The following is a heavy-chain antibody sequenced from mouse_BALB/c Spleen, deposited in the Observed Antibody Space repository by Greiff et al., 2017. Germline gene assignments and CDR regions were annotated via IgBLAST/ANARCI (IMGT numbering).Heavy chain of an antibody. V-gene: IGHV5-12-1*01. CDR1: GFAFSSYD. D-gene: IGHD3-3*01. CDR3: ARRGREGYAMDY. CDR2: ISSGGGST. J-gene: IGHJ4*01. Sequence: DVMLVESGGGLVKPGGSLKLSCAASGFAFSSYDMSWVRQTPEKRLEWVAYISSGGGSTYYPDTVKGRVTISRDNAKNTLYLQMSSLKSEDTAMYYCARRGREGYAMDYWGQGTSVTVSS.